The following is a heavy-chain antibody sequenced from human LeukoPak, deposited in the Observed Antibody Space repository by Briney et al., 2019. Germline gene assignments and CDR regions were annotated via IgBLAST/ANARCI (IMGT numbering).Heavy chain of an antibody. CDR2: ISSSSSTI. Sequence: TGGSLRLSCAASGFTLSSYSMNWVRQAPGKGLEWVSYISSSSSTIYYADSVKGRFTISRDNAKNSLYLQMNSLRAEDTAVYYCARGPNYYDSSGYYYFLIDFDYWGQGTLVTVSS. CDR3: ARGPNYYDSSGYYYFLIDFDY. V-gene: IGHV3-48*01. D-gene: IGHD3-22*01. CDR1: GFTLSSYS. J-gene: IGHJ4*02.